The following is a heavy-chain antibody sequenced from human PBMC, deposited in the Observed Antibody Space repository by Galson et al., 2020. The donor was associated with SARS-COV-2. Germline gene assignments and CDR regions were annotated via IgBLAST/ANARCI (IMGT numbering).Heavy chain of an antibody. V-gene: IGHV3-13*01. CDR3: AKIAATGDAFDI. CDR2: IDTAAYT. D-gene: IGHD6-13*01. J-gene: IGHJ3*02. CDR1: GFTFSSSD. Sequence: GGSLRLSCAASGFTFSSSDMHWVRQPTGKRLEWVSAIDTAAYTYYTDSVKGRFTISRENAKKSLYLQMNSLRAEDTAVYYCAKIAATGDAFDIWGQGTMVSVSS.